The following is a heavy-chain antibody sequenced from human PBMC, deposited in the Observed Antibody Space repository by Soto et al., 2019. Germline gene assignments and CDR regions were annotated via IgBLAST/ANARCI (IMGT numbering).Heavy chain of an antibody. J-gene: IGHJ4*02. V-gene: IGHV3-23*01. CDR3: AKCPKSTIFGGFDY. CDR1: GFTFSSYA. Sequence: GXSLILSCAASGFTFSSYAMSCVRQAPWKGLEWVSAISGSGGSTYYADSVKGRFTISRDNSKNTLYLQMNSLRAEDTAVYYCAKCPKSTIFGGFDYWGQGTLVTVSS. D-gene: IGHD3-3*01. CDR2: ISGSGGST.